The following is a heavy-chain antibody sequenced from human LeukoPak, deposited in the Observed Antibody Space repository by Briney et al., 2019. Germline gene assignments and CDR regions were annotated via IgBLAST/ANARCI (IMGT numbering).Heavy chain of an antibody. CDR1: GASISGSTYY. CDR3: ARRRRYCSSTSCPSDY. D-gene: IGHD2-2*01. CDR2: IYYSGGT. Sequence: SETLSLTCIVSGASISGSTYYWGWIRQPPGKGLEWIGSIYYSGGTYYNPSLKSRVTISVDTSNNQFSLKLTSVTAADTAVYYCARRRRYCSSTSCPSDYWGQGTLVTVSS. V-gene: IGHV4-39*01. J-gene: IGHJ4*02.